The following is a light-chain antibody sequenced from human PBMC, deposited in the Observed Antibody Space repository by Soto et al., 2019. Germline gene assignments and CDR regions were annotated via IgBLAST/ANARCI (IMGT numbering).Light chain of an antibody. V-gene: IGKV4-1*01. CDR1: QSVLYSSNNKNY. CDR3: QQYYTTPRT. J-gene: IGKJ1*01. CDR2: SAS. Sequence: DIVMTQSPDSLAVSLGERATINCKSSQSVLYSSNNKNYLAWYHQKPGQPPKLLIYSASTRESGVPDRFSGSGSGTDFTLTISSLQAEDVAVYYCQQYYTTPRTFGQGTKVEIK.